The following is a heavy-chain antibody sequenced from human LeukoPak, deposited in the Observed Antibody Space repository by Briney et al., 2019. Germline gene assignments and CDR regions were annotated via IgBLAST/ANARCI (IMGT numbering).Heavy chain of an antibody. CDR3: ARVGGDYYGSGSYHYFDY. Sequence: ASVKVSCKASGGTFGSNAISWVRQAPGQGLEWMGGIIPIFGTANYAQKFQGRVTITADESTSTAYMELSSLRSEDTAVYYCARVGGDYYGSGSYHYFDYWGQGTLVTVSS. J-gene: IGHJ4*02. CDR1: GGTFGSNA. D-gene: IGHD3-10*01. V-gene: IGHV1-69*13. CDR2: IIPIFGTA.